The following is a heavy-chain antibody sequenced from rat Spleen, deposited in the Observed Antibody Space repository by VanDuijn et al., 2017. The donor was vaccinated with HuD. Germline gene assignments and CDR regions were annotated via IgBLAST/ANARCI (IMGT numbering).Heavy chain of an antibody. J-gene: IGHJ3*01. CDR1: GFSLTNYG. CDR2: IWSGGST. V-gene: IGHV2-15*01. D-gene: IGHD1-9*01. CDR3: TREGHTMDRATYWFAY. Sequence: QVQLKESGPGLVQPSQTLSLTCTVSGFSLTNYGVSWVRQPPGKGLEWIGAIWSGGSTDYSSALKSRLSISRDTSKSQVFLKIYSLQTEDTVIYFCTREGHTMDRATYWFAYWGQGTLVTVSS.